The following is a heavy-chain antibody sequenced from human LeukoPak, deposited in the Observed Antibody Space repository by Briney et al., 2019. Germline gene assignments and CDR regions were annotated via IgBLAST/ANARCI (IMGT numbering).Heavy chain of an antibody. J-gene: IGHJ4*02. CDR1: GGSISSTDYY. Sequence: SETLSLTCSVSGGSISSTDYYWGWIRQPPGKGLEWIGSIYYTGSTFYNPSLKSRVTISVDTSKNQFSLKLSSVTAADTAVYYCARVASSSWYEDYWGQGTLVTVSS. CDR3: ARVASSSWYEDY. V-gene: IGHV4-39*07. CDR2: IYYTGST. D-gene: IGHD6-13*01.